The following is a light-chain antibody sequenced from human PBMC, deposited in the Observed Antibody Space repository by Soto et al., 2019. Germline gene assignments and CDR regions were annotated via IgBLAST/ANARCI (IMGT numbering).Light chain of an antibody. V-gene: IGLV2-23*02. CDR2: EVS. J-gene: IGLJ1*01. CDR3: CAYAATYTYV. CDR1: SSDVGGWPH. Sequence: QSVLTQPASVSASPGQSITISCAGTSSDVGGWPHVSWYQQHPGKAPKLVIYEVSNRPSGVSSRFSGSKFGNTASLTISGLQAEDEAEYYCCAYAATYTYVFGTGTKLTVL.